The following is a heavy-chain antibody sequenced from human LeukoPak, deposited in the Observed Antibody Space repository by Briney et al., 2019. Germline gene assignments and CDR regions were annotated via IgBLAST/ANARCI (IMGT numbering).Heavy chain of an antibody. CDR1: GFPFSSSD. CDR2: IGERQSYI. J-gene: IGHJ3*01. Sequence: PGGSLRLSCAASGFPFSSSDMNWVRQSPGRGLEWVSSIGERQSYIYYADSVKGRFSISRDNARSSLFLQMNSLRVEDTAVYFCARARLKPSRSGAYFGGLVPDVFDLWGHGTMVTVSS. CDR3: ARARLKPSRSGAYFGGLVPDVFDL. V-gene: IGHV3-21*01. D-gene: IGHD3-10*01.